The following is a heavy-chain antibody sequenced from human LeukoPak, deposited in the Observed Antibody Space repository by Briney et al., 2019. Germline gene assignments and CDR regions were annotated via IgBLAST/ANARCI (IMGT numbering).Heavy chain of an antibody. CDR1: GFTFSFAA. D-gene: IGHD3-10*01. CDR2: ISASGGST. J-gene: IGHJ4*02. V-gene: IGHV3-23*01. CDR3: ARDYFGSGSYPH. Sequence: PGGSLRLSCAASGFTFSFAAMTWVRQGPGKGLEWVSLISASGGSTYYADSVKGRLTISRDNAKNSLFLQMNSLRAEDTAVYYCARDYFGSGSYPHWGQGTLVTVSS.